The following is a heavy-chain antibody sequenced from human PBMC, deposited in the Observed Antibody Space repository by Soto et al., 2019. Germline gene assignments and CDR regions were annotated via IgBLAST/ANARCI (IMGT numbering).Heavy chain of an antibody. CDR1: GFSLSTSGVG. J-gene: IGHJ2*01. D-gene: IGHD2-15*01. V-gene: IGHV2-5*01. CDR3: AHRLSECSGGVCYRYFDL. CDR2: IYWNDDK. Sequence: QITLKESGPTLVKPTPTLTLTCTFSGFSLSTSGVGVGWIRQPPGKALEWLALIYWNDDKHYSPSLKSRLTSTNDTSKNQVDLTMTNMDPVDTATYYCAHRLSECSGGVCYRYFDLWGRGTLVTVSS.